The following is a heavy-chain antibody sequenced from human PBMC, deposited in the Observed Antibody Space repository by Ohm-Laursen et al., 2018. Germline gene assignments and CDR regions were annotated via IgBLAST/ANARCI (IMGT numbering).Heavy chain of an antibody. CDR2: IYYSGST. D-gene: IGHD3-3*01. Sequence: SETLSLTCPVSGGSISSYYWSWIRQPPGKGLEWIGYIYYSGSTNYNPSLKSRVTISVDTSKNQFSLRLNSVTAADTAVYYCARGGEWLSLFDYLGQGTLVTVSS. J-gene: IGHJ4*02. CDR1: GGSISSYY. V-gene: IGHV4-59*01. CDR3: ARGGEWLSLFDY.